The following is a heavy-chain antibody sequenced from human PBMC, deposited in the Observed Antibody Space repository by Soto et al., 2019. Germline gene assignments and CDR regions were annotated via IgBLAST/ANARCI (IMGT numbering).Heavy chain of an antibody. CDR3: ARGSLY. J-gene: IGHJ4*01. V-gene: IGHV3-66*01. Sequence: GGSLRLSCTASGLSVSSNDMSWVRQAPGKGLECVSIIYSADNTFYVDSVKGRFIISRDNSKNTVYLQMNSLRADDTAVYYCARGSLYWGQGTLVTVS. CDR1: GLSVSSND. CDR2: IYSADNT.